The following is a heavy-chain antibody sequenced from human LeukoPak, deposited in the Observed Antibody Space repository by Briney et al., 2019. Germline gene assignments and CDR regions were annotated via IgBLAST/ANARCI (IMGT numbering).Heavy chain of an antibody. J-gene: IGHJ4*02. D-gene: IGHD6-19*01. CDR1: GFTFSSYG. V-gene: IGHV3-30*18. Sequence: SLRLSCAASGFTFSSYGMHWIRQAPGKGLEWVAVISYDGSNKYYADSVKGRFTISRDNSKNTLYLQMNSLRAEDTAVYYCAKGIAVAGTLLTPPDCWGQGTLVTVSS. CDR3: AKGIAVAGTLLTPPDC. CDR2: ISYDGSNK.